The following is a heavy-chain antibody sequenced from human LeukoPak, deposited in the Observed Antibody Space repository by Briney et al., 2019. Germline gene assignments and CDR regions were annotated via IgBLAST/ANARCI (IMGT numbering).Heavy chain of an antibody. CDR2: ISGSGGST. CDR3: ARDKVEGPTRLDY. J-gene: IGHJ4*02. Sequence: GGSLRLSCAASGFTFSSYAMSWVRQAPGKGLEWVSAISGSGGSTYYADSVKGRFTISRDNAKNSLFLQMNSLRAEDTAVYYCARDKVEGPTRLDYWGQGTLVTVSS. V-gene: IGHV3-23*01. D-gene: IGHD6-25*01. CDR1: GFTFSSYA.